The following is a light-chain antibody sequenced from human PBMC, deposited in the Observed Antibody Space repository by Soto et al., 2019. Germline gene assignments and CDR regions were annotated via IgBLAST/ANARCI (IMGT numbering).Light chain of an antibody. CDR3: QQYDNLPLT. V-gene: IGKV1-33*01. CDR1: QDISNY. Sequence: DIQVNKSPFSLSASVGDRVTITCQASQDISNYLNWYQQKPGKAPKLLIYDASNLETGVPSRFSGSGSGTDFTFTISSLQPEDIATYYCQQYDNLPLTFGGGTKVDIK. CDR2: DAS. J-gene: IGKJ4*01.